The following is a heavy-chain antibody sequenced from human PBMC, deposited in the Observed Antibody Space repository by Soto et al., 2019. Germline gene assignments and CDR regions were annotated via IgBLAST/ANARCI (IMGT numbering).Heavy chain of an antibody. CDR2: IIPIFGTA. Sequence: SVKVSCKASGGTFSSYAISWVRQAPGQGLEWMGGIIPIFGTANYAQKFQGRVTITADESTSTAYMELSSLRSEDTAVYYCASGGSSGQTWVLSDYWGQGTLVTVSS. CDR1: GGTFSSYA. D-gene: IGHD2-15*01. J-gene: IGHJ4*02. CDR3: ASGGSSGQTWVLSDY. V-gene: IGHV1-69*13.